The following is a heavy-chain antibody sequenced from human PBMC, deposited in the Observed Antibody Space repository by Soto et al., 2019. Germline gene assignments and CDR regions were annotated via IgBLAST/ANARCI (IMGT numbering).Heavy chain of an antibody. J-gene: IGHJ6*02. CDR3: ARGETDLGV. V-gene: IGHV1-69*01. CDR2: IIPIFSSS. Sequence: QVQLVQSGAEVKKPGSSVKDSCKTSRDTFNKYAFNWVRQAPGQGLEWRGWIIPIFSSSNYAEKYQGRVTITADDPTSTAYMELRSRRFEDTAVYYCARGETDLGVWGQGTTVTVSS. CDR1: RDTFNKYA.